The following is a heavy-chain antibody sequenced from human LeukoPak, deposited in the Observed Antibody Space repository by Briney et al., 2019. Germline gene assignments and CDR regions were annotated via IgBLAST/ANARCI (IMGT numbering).Heavy chain of an antibody. CDR1: GGTFSSYT. CDR2: IIPLLGIA. D-gene: IGHD3-22*01. V-gene: IGHV1-69*02. CDR3: ARGSYDALHLDY. J-gene: IGHJ4*02. Sequence: GASVKVSCKASGGTFSSYTISWVRQAPGHGLEWLGRIIPLLGIANYAQKFQGRVTITADKSTSTAYMELSSLRSEDTAVYYCARGSYDALHLDYWGQGTLVTVSS.